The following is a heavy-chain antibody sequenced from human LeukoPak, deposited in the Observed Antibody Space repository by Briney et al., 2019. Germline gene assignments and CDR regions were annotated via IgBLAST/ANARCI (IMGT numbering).Heavy chain of an antibody. Sequence: ASVTVSCKVSGYSLTDFSINWVRQAPGKGFEWMGGFAPEDGERIYAQKFQGRVTMTEDTSADKAYMELSSLKSEDTAVYFCTAGVAVSRWYYFDYWGQGTLVTVSS. J-gene: IGHJ4*01. CDR2: FAPEDGER. D-gene: IGHD6-13*01. CDR1: GYSLTDFS. CDR3: TAGVAVSRWYYFDY. V-gene: IGHV1-24*01.